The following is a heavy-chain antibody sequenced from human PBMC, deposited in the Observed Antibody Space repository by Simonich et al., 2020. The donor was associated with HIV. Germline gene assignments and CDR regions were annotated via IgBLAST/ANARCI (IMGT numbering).Heavy chain of an antibody. Sequence: QVQLVQSGAEVKKPGASVKVSCKASGYSFTANYIHWVRQAPGQGLEGMGRIYPNSGGTNYAQNFQGRVTMTRETSISTAYMELSRLRSDDTAVYYCARGLTRYAFDIWGQGTMVTVSS. CDR3: ARGLTRYAFDI. CDR2: IYPNSGGT. D-gene: IGHD1-20*01. V-gene: IGHV1-2*06. J-gene: IGHJ3*02. CDR1: GYSFTANY.